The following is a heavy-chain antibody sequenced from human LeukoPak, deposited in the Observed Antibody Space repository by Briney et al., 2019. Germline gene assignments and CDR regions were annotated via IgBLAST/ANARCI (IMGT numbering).Heavy chain of an antibody. Sequence: SETLSLTCTVSGGSISSGVYYWSWIRQHPGKGLEWIGYIYSSGSTYYNPSLRSRVTISVDTSKNQFSLKLSSVTAADTAVYYCARESSPVYITATGRDAFDIWGQGTMVTVSS. D-gene: IGHD6-13*01. CDR2: IYSSGST. CDR3: ARESSPVYITATGRDAFDI. V-gene: IGHV4-31*03. J-gene: IGHJ3*02. CDR1: GGSISSGVYY.